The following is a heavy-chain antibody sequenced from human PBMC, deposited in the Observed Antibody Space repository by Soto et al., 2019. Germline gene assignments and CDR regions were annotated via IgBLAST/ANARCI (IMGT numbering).Heavy chain of an antibody. CDR1: GFTFSSCA. CDR2: IIYDGSDK. J-gene: IGHJ4*02. V-gene: IGHV3-30-3*01. D-gene: IGHD5-12*01. Sequence: QVQLVESGGGVVQPGRSLRLSCAASGFTFSSCAMHWVRQAPGKGLEWVAVIIYDGSDKYYADSVQGRFTISRDNSENTLYLQMNSLRPEDTAVYYCAAELGNSGYDGHDYWGQGTLVTVSS. CDR3: AAELGNSGYDGHDY.